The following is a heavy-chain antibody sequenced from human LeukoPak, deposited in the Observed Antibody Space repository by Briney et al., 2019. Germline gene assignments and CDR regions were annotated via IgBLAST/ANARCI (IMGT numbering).Heavy chain of an antibody. CDR1: GFTFSSYN. CDR3: ARESAIFVPFDF. CDR2: ISSSSSTI. J-gene: IGHJ4*02. Sequence: GGSLRLSCAASGFTFSSYNMNWVRQAPGKGLEWVSYISSSSSTIYYADSVKGRFTISRDNAENSLYLQVNSLRDEDTAVYYCARESAIFVPFDFWGQGTLVTVSS. D-gene: IGHD3-3*01. V-gene: IGHV3-48*02.